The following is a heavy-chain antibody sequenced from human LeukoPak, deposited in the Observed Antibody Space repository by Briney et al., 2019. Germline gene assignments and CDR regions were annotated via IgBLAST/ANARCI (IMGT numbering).Heavy chain of an antibody. D-gene: IGHD6-19*01. J-gene: IGHJ4*02. V-gene: IGHV1-69*05. Sequence: ASVKVSCKASVGTFSSYAISCVRQAPGQGLEWMGRIISIFGTANYAQKFQGRVTITTDESTNTAYMELSSLRSEDTAVYYCARGNWDSSGWYYDYWGQGTLVTVSS. CDR3: ARGNWDSSGWYYDY. CDR1: VGTFSSYA. CDR2: IISIFGTA.